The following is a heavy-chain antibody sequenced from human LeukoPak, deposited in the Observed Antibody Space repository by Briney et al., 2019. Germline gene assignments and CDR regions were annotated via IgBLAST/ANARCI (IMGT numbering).Heavy chain of an antibody. CDR2: ISGSGGST. V-gene: IGHV3-23*01. D-gene: IGHD1-26*01. CDR1: GFTFSSYA. J-gene: IGHJ4*02. Sequence: PGGSLRLSCAASGFTFSSYAMSWVRQTPGKGLEWVSAISGSGGSTYYADSVKGRFTISRDNSKNTLYLQMNSLRAEDTAVYYCAKDLWELRGYYLDYWGQGTPVTVSS. CDR3: AKDLWELRGYYLDY.